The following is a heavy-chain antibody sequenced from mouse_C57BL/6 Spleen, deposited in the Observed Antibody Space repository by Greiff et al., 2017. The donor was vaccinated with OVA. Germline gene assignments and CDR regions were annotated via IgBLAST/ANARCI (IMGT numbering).Heavy chain of an antibody. D-gene: IGHD3-3*01. V-gene: IGHV3-6*01. CDR1: GYSITSGYY. Sequence: DVKLQESGPGLVKPSQSLSLTCSVTGYSITSGYYWNWIRQFPGNKLEWMGYISYDGSNNYNPSLKNRISITRDTSKNQCFLKLNSVTTEDTATYYCARDRDAYWGQGTLVTVSA. J-gene: IGHJ3*01. CDR3: ARDRDAY. CDR2: ISYDGSN.